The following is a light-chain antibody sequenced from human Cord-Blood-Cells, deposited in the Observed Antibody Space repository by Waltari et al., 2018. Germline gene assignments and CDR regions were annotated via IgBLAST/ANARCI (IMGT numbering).Light chain of an antibody. V-gene: IGKV1D-13*01. J-gene: IGKJ4*01. CDR1: QGISRA. CDR3: QQFNNYPVT. CDR2: DAS. Sequence: AIQLTQSPSSLSASLGARVTITYRARQGISRALAWYQLKPGKAPKFIIYDASSLESRVPSRFIGSGSGTDFTLNISSLQTEDFATYYCQQFNNYPVTFGGGTKVEMK.